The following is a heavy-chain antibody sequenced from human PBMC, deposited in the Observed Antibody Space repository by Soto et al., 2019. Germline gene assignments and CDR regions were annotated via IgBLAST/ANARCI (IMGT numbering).Heavy chain of an antibody. CDR3: ARDLGGSGSAYSFDY. CDR2: IIPILGIA. D-gene: IGHD3-10*01. CDR1: GGTFSSYT. V-gene: IGHV1-69*08. J-gene: IGHJ4*02. Sequence: QVQLVQSGAEVKKPGSSVKVSCKASGGTFSSYTISWVRQAPGQGLEWMGRIIPILGIANYAQKFQGRVTITADKSTSTAYMELSSLRSEDTAVYYCARDLGGSGSAYSFDYWGQGTLVTVSS.